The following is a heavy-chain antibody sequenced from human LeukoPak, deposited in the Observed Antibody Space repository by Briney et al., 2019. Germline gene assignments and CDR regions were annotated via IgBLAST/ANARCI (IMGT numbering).Heavy chain of an antibody. V-gene: IGHV1-2*02. CDR3: ARVRGNSCDY. Sequence: ASVTVSCKSSGYTLSDYYMHWVRQAPGQGLEWMGWIRGDTGDTDSPQKFQGRVTMNRDTSTNTAYMELSRLTYDDTAMYFCARVRGNSCDYWGQGTLVTVSS. J-gene: IGHJ4*02. CDR2: IRGDTGDT. CDR1: GYTLSDYY. D-gene: IGHD6-13*01.